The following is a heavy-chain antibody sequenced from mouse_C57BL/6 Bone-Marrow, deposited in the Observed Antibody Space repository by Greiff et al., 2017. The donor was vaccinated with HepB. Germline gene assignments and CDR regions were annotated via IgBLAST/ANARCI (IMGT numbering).Heavy chain of an antibody. J-gene: IGHJ2*01. D-gene: IGHD3-3*01. CDR3: ARRGGTGEKGYFDY. Sequence: QVQLQQSGAELVRPGPSVKMSCKASGYTFTNYWIGWAKQRPGHGLEWIGDIYPGGGYTNYNEKFKGKATLTADKSSSTAYMQFSSLTSEDSAIYYCARRGGTGEKGYFDYWGQGTTLTVSS. V-gene: IGHV1-63*01. CDR2: IYPGGGYT. CDR1: GYTFTNYW.